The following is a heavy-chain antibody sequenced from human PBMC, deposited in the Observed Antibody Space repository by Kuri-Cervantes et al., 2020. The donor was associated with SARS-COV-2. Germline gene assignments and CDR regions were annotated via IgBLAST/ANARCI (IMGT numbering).Heavy chain of an antibody. V-gene: IGHV1-24*01. CDR1: GYTLTELS. CDR2: FDPEDGET. D-gene: IGHD2-15*01. Sequence: ASVKVSCKVSGYTLTELSMHWVRQAPGKGLEWMGGFDPEDGETIYAQKFQGRVTMTEDTSTDTAYMELSSLRSEDTAVYYCATAPILVCSGGSCYPRRRNWFDPWGQGTLVTVSS. CDR3: ATAPILVCSGGSCYPRRRNWFDP. J-gene: IGHJ5*02.